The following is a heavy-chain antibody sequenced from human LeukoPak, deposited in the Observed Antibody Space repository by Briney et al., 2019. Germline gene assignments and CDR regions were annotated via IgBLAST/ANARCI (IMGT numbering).Heavy chain of an antibody. V-gene: IGHV3-21*01. CDR3: ARGRTAIDY. CDR1: GFTFDDYA. D-gene: IGHD5-18*01. J-gene: IGHJ4*02. Sequence: PGGSLRLSCAASGFTFDDYAMHWVRQAPGKGLEWVSSISSSSSYIYYADSVKGRFTISRDNAKNSLYLQMNSLRAEDTAVYYCARGRTAIDYWGQGTLVTVSS. CDR2: ISSSSSYI.